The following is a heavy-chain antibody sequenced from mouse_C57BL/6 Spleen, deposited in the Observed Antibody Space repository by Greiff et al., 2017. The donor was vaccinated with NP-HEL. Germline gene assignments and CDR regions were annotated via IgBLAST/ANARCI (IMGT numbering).Heavy chain of an antibody. D-gene: IGHD4-1*01. CDR2: IYPGSGST. V-gene: IGHV1-55*01. CDR1: GYTFTSYW. CDR3: ARRRNCDIDY. Sequence: QVQLQQPGAELVKPGASVKMSCKASGYTFTSYWITWVKQRPGQGLEWIGDIYPGSGSTNYNEKFKSKATLAVDTSSSTAYMQRSILTSVDSAVCDCARRRNCDIDYWGQGTTLTVSS. J-gene: IGHJ2*01.